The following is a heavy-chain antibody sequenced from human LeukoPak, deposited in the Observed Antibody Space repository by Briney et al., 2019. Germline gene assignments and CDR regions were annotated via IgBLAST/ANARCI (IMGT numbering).Heavy chain of an antibody. CDR3: ARLVYSDPNYFDY. D-gene: IGHD1-26*01. CDR2: ISYVGQT. CDR1: GGSIDNSNGYF. Sequence: PSETLSLTCTVSGGSIDNSNGYFWVWLRQPPGKGLEWIGSISYVGQTFYNSSPESRVTLSVDKSRNQFSLRLRSVTAADTAVFYCARLVYSDPNYFDYWGQGSLVTVSS. V-gene: IGHV4-39*01. J-gene: IGHJ4*02.